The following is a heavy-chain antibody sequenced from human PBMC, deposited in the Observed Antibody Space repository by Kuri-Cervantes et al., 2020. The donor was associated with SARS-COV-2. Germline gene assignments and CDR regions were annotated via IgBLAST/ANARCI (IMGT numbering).Heavy chain of an antibody. J-gene: IGHJ6*02. CDR3: ARAEAARLYYGMDV. CDR2: ISYDGSNK. D-gene: IGHD6-6*01. V-gene: IGHV3-30-3*01. CDR1: GFTFSSYA. Sequence: GGSLRLSCAASGFTFSSYAMHWVRQAPGKGLEWVAVISYDGSNKYYADSVKGRFTISRDNSKNTLYLQMNSLRAEDTAVYYCARAEAARLYYGMDVWGQGTTVTVSS.